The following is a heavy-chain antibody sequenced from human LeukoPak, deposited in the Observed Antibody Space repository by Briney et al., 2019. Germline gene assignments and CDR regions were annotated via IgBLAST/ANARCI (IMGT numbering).Heavy chain of an antibody. V-gene: IGHV3-33*01. J-gene: IGHJ6*01. CDR2: IWYDGSNK. D-gene: IGHD3-3*01. Sequence: GGSLRLSWAASGFTFNKFGMHWVRQAPGKGLEWVALIWYDGSNKNYADSVKGRFTISRDNSKNTLDLQMNSLRVEDTAVYYCAREGFWSGSQYYYYGMEVWGKGPRSPSPQ. CDR3: AREGFWSGSQYYYYGMEV. CDR1: GFTFNKFG.